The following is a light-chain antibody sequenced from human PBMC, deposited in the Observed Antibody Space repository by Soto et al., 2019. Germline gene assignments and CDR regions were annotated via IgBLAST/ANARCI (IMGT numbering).Light chain of an antibody. CDR1: SSNVGGYNS. CDR2: DVS. V-gene: IGLV2-14*03. Sequence: QSALTQPASVSGSPGQSITISCTGTSSNVGGYNSVSWYQQHPGKAPKLMIYDVSNRPSGVSARFSGSKSGNTASLTISGLQAEDEADYYCSSYTSSSCPPVVFGGGTKLTVL. J-gene: IGLJ2*01. CDR3: SSYTSSSCPPVV.